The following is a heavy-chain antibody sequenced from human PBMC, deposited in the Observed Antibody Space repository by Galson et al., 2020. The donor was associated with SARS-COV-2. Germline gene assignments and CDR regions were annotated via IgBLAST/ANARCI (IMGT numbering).Heavy chain of an antibody. V-gene: IGHV3-53*04. CDR2: IYSGGST. D-gene: IGHD2-21*02. Sequence: GESLKISCAASVFTVSSNYMSWVRQAPGKGLEWVSVIYSGGSTYYADSVKGRFTISRHNSKNTLYLQMNSLRAEDTAVYYCARVVTDAFDIWGQGTMVTVSS. CDR3: ARVVTDAFDI. CDR1: VFTVSSNY. J-gene: IGHJ3*02.